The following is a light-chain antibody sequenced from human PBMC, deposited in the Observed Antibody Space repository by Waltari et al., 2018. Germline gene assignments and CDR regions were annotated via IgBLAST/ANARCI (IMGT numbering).Light chain of an antibody. CDR2: GAS. V-gene: IGKV3-20*01. J-gene: IGKJ1*01. CDR3: QHYVRLPVT. Sequence: EIVLTQSPGTLSLSPGARATLSCRASQRVGRSLAWYQQKPGQAPRLLIYGASIRATGIPDRFSGGGSGTDFSLTISRLEPEDFAAYHCQHYVRLPVTFGQGTKVEIK. CDR1: QRVGRS.